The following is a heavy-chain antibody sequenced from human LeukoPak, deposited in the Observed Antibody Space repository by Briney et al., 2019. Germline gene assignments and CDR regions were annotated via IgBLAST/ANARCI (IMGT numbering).Heavy chain of an antibody. CDR1: GFTFSSYG. J-gene: IGHJ4*02. Sequence: GGSLRLSCAASGFTFSSYGMHWVRQAPGKGLEWVAVISYDGSNKYYADSVKGRFTISRDNSKNTLYLQMNSLRAEDTAVYYCATSPLGYCSSTSCSPDLDYWGQGTLVTVSS. CDR2: ISYDGSNK. D-gene: IGHD2-2*01. V-gene: IGHV3-30*03. CDR3: ATSPLGYCSSTSCSPDLDY.